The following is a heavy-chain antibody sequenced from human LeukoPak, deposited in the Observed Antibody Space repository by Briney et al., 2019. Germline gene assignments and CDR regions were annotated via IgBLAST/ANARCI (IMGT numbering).Heavy chain of an antibody. CDR1: GFTFPSYV. D-gene: IGHD3-10*01. V-gene: IGHV3-23*01. J-gene: IGHJ5*02. CDR2: ISGSGDST. Sequence: GGSLRLSCAASGFTFPSYVMIWVRQAPGRGLEWVSGISGSGDSTYYADSLKGRFTISRDNSKNTLYLQMNSLRAEDTAVYYCAKNFNYYGAGSCGPWGQGTRVTVSS. CDR3: AKNFNYYGAGSCGP.